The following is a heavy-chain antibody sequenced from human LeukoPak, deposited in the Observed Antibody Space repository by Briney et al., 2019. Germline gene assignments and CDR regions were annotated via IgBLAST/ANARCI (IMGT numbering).Heavy chain of an antibody. V-gene: IGHV3-21*04. D-gene: IGHD2-15*01. CDR2: ISSSSKNI. J-gene: IGHJ4*02. Sequence: PGGSLRLSCAASGFTFSSYSMNWVRQAPGKGLEWVSYISSSSKNIQYGNSVKGRFTISRDNAKSSLYLQMNSLRVDDTAIYYCARRNIAATYYFDYWGRGTLVTVSS. CDR1: GFTFSSYS. CDR3: ARRNIAATYYFDY.